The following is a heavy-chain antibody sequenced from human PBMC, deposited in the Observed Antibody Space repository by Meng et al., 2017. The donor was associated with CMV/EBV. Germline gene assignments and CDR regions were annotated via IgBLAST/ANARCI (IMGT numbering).Heavy chain of an antibody. J-gene: IGHJ4*02. Sequence: VQLQQWGAGLLKPSETRSLTCAVYGGSFSGYYWSWIRQPPGKGLEWIGEINHSGSTNYNPSLKSRVTISVDTSKNQFSLKLSSVTAADTAVYYCARVGRTGCYDYWGQGTLVTVSS. CDR2: INHSGST. D-gene: IGHD2-2*01. CDR3: ARVGRTGCYDY. CDR1: GGSFSGYY. V-gene: IGHV4-34*01.